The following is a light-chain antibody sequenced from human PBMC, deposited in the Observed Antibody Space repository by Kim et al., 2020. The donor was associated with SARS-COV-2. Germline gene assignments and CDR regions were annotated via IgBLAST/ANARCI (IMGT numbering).Light chain of an antibody. CDR1: SSKVGRHF. Sequence: GQRVTISCSDSSSKVGRHFVNWNQNLPGTAHKVFIYNDNQRPSGVPDQFAGSWSGTSASVAISGLQSEDEADYYCATWDVSLNGWVFGGGTQLTVL. V-gene: IGLV1-44*01. J-gene: IGLJ3*02. CDR3: ATWDVSLNGWV. CDR2: NDN.